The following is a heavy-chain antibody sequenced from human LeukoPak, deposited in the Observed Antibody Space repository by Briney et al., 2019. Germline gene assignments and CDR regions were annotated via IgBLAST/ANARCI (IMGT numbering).Heavy chain of an antibody. CDR1: GFNFRCYS. D-gene: IGHD6-13*01. J-gene: IGHJ6*02. CDR3: AKVRIGQQLASYNCYGMDV. Sequence: GRSLRLSCAGSGFNFRCYSMSWVRQAPGKGLEGVSYINSSSSTIYYADSVKGRFSISRVNSKNTLYLQMNSLRAEDTAVYYCAKVRIGQQLASYNCYGMDVWGQGTTVTVSS. CDR2: INSSSSTI. V-gene: IGHV3-48*01.